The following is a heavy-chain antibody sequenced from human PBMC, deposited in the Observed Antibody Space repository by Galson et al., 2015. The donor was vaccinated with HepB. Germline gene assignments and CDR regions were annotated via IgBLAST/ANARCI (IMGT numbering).Heavy chain of an antibody. CDR3: ARVRGAAYCGGDCYGYFDY. J-gene: IGHJ4*02. CDR2: INWNGGST. V-gene: IGHV3-20*04. D-gene: IGHD2-21*02. CDR1: GFTFDDYG. Sequence: SLRLSCAASGFTFDDYGMSWVRQALGKGLEWVSGINWNGGSTGYADSVKGRFTISRDNAKNSLYLQMNSLRAEDTALYYCARVRGAAYCGGDCYGYFDYWGQGTLVTVSS.